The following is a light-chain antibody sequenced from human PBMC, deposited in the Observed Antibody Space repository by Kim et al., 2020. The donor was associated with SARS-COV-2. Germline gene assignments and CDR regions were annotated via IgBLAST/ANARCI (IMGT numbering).Light chain of an antibody. V-gene: IGLV3-27*01. Sequence: SYELTQPSSVSVSPGQTARITCSGDVLAKKYARWFQQKPGQAPVLVIYKDSERPSGIPERFSGSSSGTTVTLTISGAQVEDEADYYCYSAADAKVFGGGTQLTVL. CDR1: VLAKKY. CDR2: KDS. CDR3: YSAADAKV. J-gene: IGLJ2*01.